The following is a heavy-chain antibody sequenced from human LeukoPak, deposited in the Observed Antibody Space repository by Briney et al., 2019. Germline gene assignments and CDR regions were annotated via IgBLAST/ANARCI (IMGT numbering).Heavy chain of an antibody. J-gene: IGHJ4*02. D-gene: IGHD3-22*01. Sequence: ASVKVSRKASGYTFTSYGISWVRQAPGQGLEWMGWISAYNGNTNYAQKLQGRVTMTTDTSTSTAYMELRSLRSDDTAVYYCARPYYDSSAPPYDYWGQGTLVTVSS. CDR3: ARPYYDSSAPPYDY. CDR2: ISAYNGNT. CDR1: GYTFTSYG. V-gene: IGHV1-18*01.